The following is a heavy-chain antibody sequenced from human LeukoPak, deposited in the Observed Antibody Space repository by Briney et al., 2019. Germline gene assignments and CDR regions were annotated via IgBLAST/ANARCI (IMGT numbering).Heavy chain of an antibody. D-gene: IGHD3-10*01. CDR3: AKDPRLYGSGSYYFDY. CDR1: GFTFSSYA. V-gene: IGHV3-23*01. CDR2: ISGSGGST. J-gene: IGHJ4*02. Sequence: GGSLRLSCAASGFTFSSYAMSWVRQAPGKGLEWVSAISGSGGSTYYADSVKGRFTISRDNSKNTLYLQMNSLRAEDTAVYYCAKDPRLYGSGSYYFDYWGQGTLVTVSS.